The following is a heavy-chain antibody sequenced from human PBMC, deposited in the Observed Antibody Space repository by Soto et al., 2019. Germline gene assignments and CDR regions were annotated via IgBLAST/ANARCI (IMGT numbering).Heavy chain of an antibody. V-gene: IGHV4-30-2*05. CDR2: MYHSGST. CDR1: GGSISSGGYS. J-gene: IGHJ5*01. CDR3: ARLIGNSWLDS. D-gene: IGHD2-8*01. Sequence: PSETLSLTCAVSGGSISSGGYSWSWIRQPPGKGLEWIGYMYHSGSTYYNPSLKSRITINPDTSNNQFSLQLNSVTPDDTAVYYCARLIGNSWLDSWGQGTLVTVSS.